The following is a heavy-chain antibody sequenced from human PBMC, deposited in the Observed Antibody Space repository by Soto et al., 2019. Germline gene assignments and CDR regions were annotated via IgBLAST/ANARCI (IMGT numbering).Heavy chain of an antibody. CDR2: IYHNENT. CDR1: GGSISGGTW. V-gene: IGHV4-4*02. J-gene: IGHJ4*02. CDR3: ARHGGFNLQY. Sequence: QVQLQESGPGLVKPSETLSLTCAVSGGSISGGTWWSWVRQPPGKGLEWIGQIYHNENTEYNPSLESGVTISADTSKNQLSLRMSSVTAVDTAVYYCARHGGFNLQYWGQGALVTVSS. D-gene: IGHD3-10*01.